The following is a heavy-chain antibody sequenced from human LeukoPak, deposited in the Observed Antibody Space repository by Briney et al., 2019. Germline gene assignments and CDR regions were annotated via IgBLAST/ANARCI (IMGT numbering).Heavy chain of an antibody. CDR2: INHSGST. Sequence: PSETLPLTCAVYGGSFSGYYWSWIRQPPGKGLEWIGEINHSGSTNYNPSLKSRVTISVDTSKNQFSLKLSSVTAADTAVYYCARELTLWSGYRNAFDIWGQGTMVTVSS. D-gene: IGHD3-3*01. CDR1: GGSFSGYY. CDR3: ARELTLWSGYRNAFDI. J-gene: IGHJ3*02. V-gene: IGHV4-34*01.